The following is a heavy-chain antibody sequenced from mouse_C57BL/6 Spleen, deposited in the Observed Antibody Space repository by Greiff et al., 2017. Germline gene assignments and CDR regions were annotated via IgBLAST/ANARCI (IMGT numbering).Heavy chain of an antibody. CDR1: GFNIKDDY. D-gene: IGHD4-1*01. Sequence: EVQGVESGAELVRPGASVKLSCTASGFNIKDDYMHWVKQRPEQGLEWIGWIDPENGDTEYASKFQGKATITADTSSNTAYLQLSSLTSEDTAVYYCTTSNWVDYWGQGTTLTVSS. V-gene: IGHV14-4*01. CDR2: IDPENGDT. J-gene: IGHJ2*01. CDR3: TTSNWVDY.